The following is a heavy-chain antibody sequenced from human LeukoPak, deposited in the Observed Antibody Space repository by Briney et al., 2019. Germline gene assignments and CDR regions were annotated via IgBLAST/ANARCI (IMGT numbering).Heavy chain of an antibody. CDR2: IYDNGYT. V-gene: IGHV3-53*01. Sequence: GGSLRLSCAVSGLTVNRNYMSWVRQAPGQGLEWVSVIYDNGYTYYAGSVKGRFTISRDGAKSTLYLQMNSLRVEDTAVYYCTRDSYDFDSNGSVDIWGQGTMVTVSS. CDR3: TRDSYDFDSNGSVDI. CDR1: GLTVNRNY. D-gene: IGHD3-22*01. J-gene: IGHJ3*02.